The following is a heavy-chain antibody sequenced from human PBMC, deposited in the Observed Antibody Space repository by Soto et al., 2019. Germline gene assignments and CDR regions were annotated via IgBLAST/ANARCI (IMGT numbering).Heavy chain of an antibody. CDR3: ARAQPNVLRFLEWSPGALDV. J-gene: IGHJ6*02. V-gene: IGHV1-18*04. CDR2: ISAYNGNT. D-gene: IGHD3-3*01. CDR1: GYTCTSYG. Sequence: ASGKVSCKASGYTCTSYGISWVRQAPGQGLEWMGWISAYNGNTNYAQELQGRVTMTTDTSTSTAYMELRSLRSDDTAMYYCARAQPNVLRFLEWSPGALDVWGQGTTVTVSS.